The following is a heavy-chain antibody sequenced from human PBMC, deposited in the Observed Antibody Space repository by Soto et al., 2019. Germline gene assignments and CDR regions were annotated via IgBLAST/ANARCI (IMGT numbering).Heavy chain of an antibody. CDR2: ISGSGGST. CDR1: GFTFSSYA. D-gene: IGHD2-2*01. Sequence: GGSLRLSCAASGFTFSSYAMSWVRQAPGKGLEWVSAISGSGGSTYHADSVKGRFTISRDNSKNTLYLQMNSLRAEDTAVYYCAKCGVVPAAAHYGMDVWGQGTTVTVSS. V-gene: IGHV3-23*01. CDR3: AKCGVVPAAAHYGMDV. J-gene: IGHJ6*02.